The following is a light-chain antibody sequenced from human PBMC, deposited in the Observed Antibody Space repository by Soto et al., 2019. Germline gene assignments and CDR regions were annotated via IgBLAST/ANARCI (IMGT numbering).Light chain of an antibody. Sequence: DIQMTQSPSSLSASVRQRVTITCQASQDISIYLNWYRQKPGKAPKALIYDASTLRSGVPSRFSGGGSGTEFTLTISSLQPDDFATYYCQQYNTYSTFGQGTRLEIK. CDR2: DAS. J-gene: IGKJ5*01. CDR3: QQYNTYST. V-gene: IGKV1-16*01. CDR1: QDISIY.